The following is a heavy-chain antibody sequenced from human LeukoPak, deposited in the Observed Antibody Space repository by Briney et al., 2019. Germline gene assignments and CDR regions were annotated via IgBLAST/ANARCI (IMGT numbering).Heavy chain of an antibody. CDR1: ELTFSSYG. Sequence: GGSLRLSCAASELTFSSYGMIWVRQAPGKGLEWVSSIGSRSTYISYADSVKGRFTISRDNAKNSLYLQMNSLRAEDTAVYFCARGRTTGDNYFDYWGQGTLVTVSS. CDR3: ARGRTTGDNYFDY. V-gene: IGHV3-21*01. D-gene: IGHD4-17*01. J-gene: IGHJ4*02. CDR2: IGSRSTYI.